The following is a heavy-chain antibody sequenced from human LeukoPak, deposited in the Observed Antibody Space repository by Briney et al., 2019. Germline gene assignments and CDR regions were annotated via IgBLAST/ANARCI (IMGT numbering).Heavy chain of an antibody. V-gene: IGHV4-59*01. CDR2: IYYSGST. Sequence: SETLSLTCTVSGGSISGNHWSWVRRPPGKGLEWIGYIYYSGSTNYNPSLKSRVTISVDTSKNQFSLKLRSVTAADTAVYYCARGSGGYRFDPWGLGTLVTVSS. D-gene: IGHD3-10*01. J-gene: IGHJ5*02. CDR1: GGSISGNH. CDR3: ARGSGGYRFDP.